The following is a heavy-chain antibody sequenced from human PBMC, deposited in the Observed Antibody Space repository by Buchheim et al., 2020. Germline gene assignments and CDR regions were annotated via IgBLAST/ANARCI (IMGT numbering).Heavy chain of an antibody. J-gene: IGHJ4*02. CDR1: GFTFSSYE. D-gene: IGHD3-22*01. CDR2: ISSSGSTI. V-gene: IGHV3-48*03. CDR3: ARASDYYYDSSGYSYYFDY. Sequence: EVQLVESGGGLVQPGGSLRLSCAASGFTFSSYEMNWVRQAPGKGLEWVSYISSSGSTIYYADSVKGRFTISRDNAKNSLYLQMNSLRAEDTAVYYCARASDYYYDSSGYSYYFDYWGQGTL.